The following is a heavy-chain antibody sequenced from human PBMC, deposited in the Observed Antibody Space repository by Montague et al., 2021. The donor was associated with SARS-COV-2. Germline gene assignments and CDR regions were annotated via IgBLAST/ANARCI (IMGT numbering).Heavy chain of an antibody. D-gene: IGHD2-2*01. CDR3: ARQGGPAGKHWFDP. J-gene: IGHJ5*02. CDR2: IHHSGTN. CDR1: GGSVSGTSYY. Sequence: SETLSLTCTVSGGSVSGTSYYWAWIRQPPGQGLAWIVNIHHSGTNLYNLSLKSRVTISVDTSKNEVSLKLNSVTAADTAVYYCARQGGPAGKHWFDPWGQGTLVTVSS. V-gene: IGHV4-39*01.